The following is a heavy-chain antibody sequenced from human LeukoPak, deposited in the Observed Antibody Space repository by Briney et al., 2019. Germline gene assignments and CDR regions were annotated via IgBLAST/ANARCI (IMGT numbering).Heavy chain of an antibody. Sequence: SETLSLTCAVYGGSFSGYYWSWIRQPPGRGLEWIGEINHSGSTNYNPSLKSRVTISVDTSKNQFSLKLSSVTAADTAVYYCARGLAIDYWGQGTLVTVSS. J-gene: IGHJ4*02. CDR3: ARGLAIDY. V-gene: IGHV4-34*01. CDR1: GGSFSGYY. CDR2: INHSGST.